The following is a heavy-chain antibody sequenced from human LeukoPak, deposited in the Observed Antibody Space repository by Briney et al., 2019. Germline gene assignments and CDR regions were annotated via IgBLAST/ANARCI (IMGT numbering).Heavy chain of an antibody. CDR3: AKESGRGTFAL. Sequence: PSGTLSLTCAVSGASISATNWWTWVRLPPGKGLEWIGEVSHSETTNYSPALKGRVRLSVDRATNQFSLRLTSVTAADTAVYYCAKESGRGTFALWGQGTLVTVSS. D-gene: IGHD3-10*01. CDR2: VSHSETT. V-gene: IGHV4-4*02. CDR1: GASISATNW. J-gene: IGHJ1*01.